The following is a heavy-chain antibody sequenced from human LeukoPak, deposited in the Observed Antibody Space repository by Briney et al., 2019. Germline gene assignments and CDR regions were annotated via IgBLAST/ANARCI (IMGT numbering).Heavy chain of an antibody. Sequence: SVKVSCKASGGTFSSYTISWVRQAPGQGLEWMGGIIPIFGTANYAQKFQGRVTITADESTSTAYMELSSLRSEDTAVYYCARDAIQYDFWSGFAFDPWGQGTLVTVSS. J-gene: IGHJ5*02. V-gene: IGHV1-69*01. D-gene: IGHD3-3*01. CDR2: IIPIFGTA. CDR1: GGTFSSYT. CDR3: ARDAIQYDFWSGFAFDP.